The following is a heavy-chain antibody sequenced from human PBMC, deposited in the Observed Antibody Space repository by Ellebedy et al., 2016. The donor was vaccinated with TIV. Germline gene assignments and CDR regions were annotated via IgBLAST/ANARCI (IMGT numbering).Heavy chain of an antibody. Sequence: GGSLRLSCAASGFTFSSYWMSWVRQAPGKGLEWVAFINPDGNEKYYVDSIKGRFTISRDNSKNTLYLQMNSLRAEDTAIYYCAREAGTSGWYSGFQHWGQGTLVTVSS. J-gene: IGHJ1*01. CDR1: GFTFSSYW. CDR2: INPDGNEK. D-gene: IGHD6-19*01. CDR3: AREAGTSGWYSGFQH. V-gene: IGHV3-7*03.